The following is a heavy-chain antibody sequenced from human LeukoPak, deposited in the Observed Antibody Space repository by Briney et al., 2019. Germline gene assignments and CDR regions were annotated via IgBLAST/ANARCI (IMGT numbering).Heavy chain of an antibody. V-gene: IGHV4-59*12. CDR1: GGSISSYY. Sequence: PSETLSLTCTVSGGSISSYYWSWIRQPPGKGLEWIGYIYYSGSTNYNPSLKSRVTISVDTSKNQFSLKLSSVTAADTAVYYCARDKGGSWALDYWGQGTLVTVSS. CDR2: IYYSGST. CDR3: ARDKGGSWALDY. D-gene: IGHD2-15*01. J-gene: IGHJ4*02.